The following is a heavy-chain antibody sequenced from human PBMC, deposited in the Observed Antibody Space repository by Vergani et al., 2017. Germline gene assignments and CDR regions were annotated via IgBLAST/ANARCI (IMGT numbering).Heavy chain of an antibody. V-gene: IGHV3-23*01. CDR1: GFTFSTYA. J-gene: IGHJ4*02. Sequence: EVQLLESGGSLKQPGGSVRLSCAASGFTFSTYAMHWVRQAPGKGLEWVSALTGGGGSTYYADSYKGRFIISRDHSKDRLYPKMDSLRSEDTALYYCAKYLRDSTDGLPDSWGPGTLVIVSS. CDR2: LTGGGGST. CDR3: AKYLRDSTDGLPDS. D-gene: IGHD2-15*01.